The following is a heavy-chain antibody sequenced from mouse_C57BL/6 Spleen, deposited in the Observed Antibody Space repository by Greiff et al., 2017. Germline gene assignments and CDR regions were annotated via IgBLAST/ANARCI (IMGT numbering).Heavy chain of an antibody. D-gene: IGHD1-1*01. J-gene: IGHJ4*01. CDR3: TRKTGYDSRAYSMDY. CDR2: IWTGGGT. V-gene: IGHV2-9-1*01. CDR1: GFSLTSYA. Sequence: QVQLKESGPGLVAPSQSLSITCTVSGFSLTSYAISWVRQPPGKGLEWLGVIWTGGGTNYNSAIKSRLSISKDNTKSQVFITMNILQTDETARYSGTRKTGYDSRAYSMDYWGQGTPVTVSS.